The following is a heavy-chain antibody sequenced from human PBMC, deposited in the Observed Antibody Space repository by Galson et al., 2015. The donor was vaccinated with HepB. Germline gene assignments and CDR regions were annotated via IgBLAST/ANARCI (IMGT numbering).Heavy chain of an antibody. CDR3: ATAHFDYYSNYWDY. CDR2: INPNSGGT. V-gene: IGHV1-2*02. J-gene: IGHJ4*02. CDR1: GYTFTGYY. Sequence: SVKVSCKASGYTFTGYYMHWVRQAPGQGLEWMGWINPNSGGTNYAQKFQGRVTMARDTSISTAYMELSRLRSDDTAVYYCATAHFDYYSNYWDYWGQGTLVTVSS. D-gene: IGHD4-11*01.